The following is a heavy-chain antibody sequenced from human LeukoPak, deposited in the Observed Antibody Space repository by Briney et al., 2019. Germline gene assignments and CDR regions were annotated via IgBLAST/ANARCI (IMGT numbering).Heavy chain of an antibody. CDR1: GGSFSGYY. V-gene: IGHV4-34*01. D-gene: IGHD6-13*01. CDR2: INHSGST. Sequence: PSEILSLTCAVYGGSFSGYYWSWIRQPPGKGLEWIGEINHSGSTNYNPSLKSRVTISVDTSKNQFSLKLSSVTAADTAVYYCARSAGVCSSSCPNWFDPSGQGTLASVSS. J-gene: IGHJ5*02. CDR3: ARSAGVCSSSCPNWFDP.